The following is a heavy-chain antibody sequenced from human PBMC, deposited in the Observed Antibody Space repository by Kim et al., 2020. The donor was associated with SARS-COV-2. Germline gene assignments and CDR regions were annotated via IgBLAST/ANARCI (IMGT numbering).Heavy chain of an antibody. CDR2: NGNT. CDR3: ARGLTGDY. J-gene: IGHJ4*02. V-gene: IGHV1-18*01. Sequence: NGNTNYAQKLQGRVTMTTDTSASTAYMEGRSLTSDDTAVYYCARGLTGDYWGQGTLVTVSS.